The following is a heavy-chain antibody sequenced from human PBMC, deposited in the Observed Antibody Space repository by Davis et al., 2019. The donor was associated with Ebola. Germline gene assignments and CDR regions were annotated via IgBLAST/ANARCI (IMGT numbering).Heavy chain of an antibody. J-gene: IGHJ6*04. CDR2: LWSGGLNK. V-gene: IGHV3-23*03. Sequence: PGGSLRLSCAASGFTFSSYAMSWVRQAPGKGPEWVSGLWSGGLNKYYADSVKGRFTISRDNSKNTLYLQMNSLRAEDTAVCYCAKGSVTIFGVAPDYYGMDVWGKGTTVTVSS. CDR1: GFTFSSYA. D-gene: IGHD3-3*01. CDR3: AKGSVTIFGVAPDYYGMDV.